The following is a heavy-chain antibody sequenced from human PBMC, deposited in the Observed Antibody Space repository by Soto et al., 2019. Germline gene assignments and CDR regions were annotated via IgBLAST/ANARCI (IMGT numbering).Heavy chain of an antibody. D-gene: IGHD2-2*01. J-gene: IGHJ6*02. CDR1: GGTFSSYT. V-gene: IGHV1-69*02. CDR2: IIPILGIA. Sequence: QVQLVQSGAEVKKPGSSVKVSCKASGGTFSSYTISWVRQAPGQGPEWMGRIIPILGIANYAQKFQGRVTITADKSTSTAYMELSSLRSEDTAVYYCASTGYCSSTSCSHPGYYYYYGMDVWGQGTTVTVSS. CDR3: ASTGYCSSTSCSHPGYYYYYGMDV.